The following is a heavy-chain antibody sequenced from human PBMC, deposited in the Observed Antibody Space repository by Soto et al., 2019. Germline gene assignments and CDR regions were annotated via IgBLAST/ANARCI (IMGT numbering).Heavy chain of an antibody. Sequence: SWIRLHPGKGLVWMGRIDPSDSYTNYSPSFQGHVTISADKSISTAYLQWSSLKASDTAMYYCARYSVTADPWGQGTLVTVS. CDR3: ARYSVTADP. V-gene: IGHV5-10-1*01. CDR2: IDPSDSYT. J-gene: IGHJ5*02. D-gene: IGHD2-15*01.